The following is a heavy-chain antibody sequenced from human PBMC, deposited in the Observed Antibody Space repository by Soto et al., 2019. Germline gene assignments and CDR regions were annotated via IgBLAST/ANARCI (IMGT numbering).Heavy chain of an antibody. CDR1: GYTFTGYY. V-gene: IGHV1-2*04. CDR3: AITGRAVAGPNYYGMDV. Sequence: SVKVSCKASGYTFTGYYMHWVRQAPGQGLEWMGWINPNSGGTNYAQKFQGWVTMTRDTSISTAYMELSRLRSDDTAVYYCAITGRAVAGPNYYGMDVWGQGTTVTVSS. D-gene: IGHD6-19*01. CDR2: INPNSGGT. J-gene: IGHJ6*02.